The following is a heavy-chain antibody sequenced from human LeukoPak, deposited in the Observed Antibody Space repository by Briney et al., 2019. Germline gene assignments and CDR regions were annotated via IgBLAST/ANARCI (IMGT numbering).Heavy chain of an antibody. J-gene: IGHJ4*02. V-gene: IGHV3-30*18. Sequence: GGSLRLSCAASGFTFSSYGMHWVRQAPGKGLEWVAFISYDGSNKYYADSVKGRFTISRDNSKNTLYLKMTSLRAEDTAVYYRAKGEHYDFWSGYSSVDYWGQGTLVTVSS. CDR1: GFTFSSYG. D-gene: IGHD3-3*01. CDR3: AKGEHYDFWSGYSSVDY. CDR2: ISYDGSNK.